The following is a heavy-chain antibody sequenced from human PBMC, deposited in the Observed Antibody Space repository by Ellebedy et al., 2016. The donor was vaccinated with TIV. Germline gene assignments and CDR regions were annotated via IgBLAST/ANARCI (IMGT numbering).Heavy chain of an antibody. CDR3: EGGYDLIGINY. V-gene: IGHV3-23*01. CDR2: ISYSAGST. J-gene: IGHJ4*02. Sequence: GESLKISXAASGFTFSSYAMSWVRQAPGKGLEWVSAISYSAGSTYYADSVKGRFTISRDNSKNTLYLQMNSLRAEDTAVYYCEGGYDLIGINYWGQGTLVTVSS. D-gene: IGHD5-12*01. CDR1: GFTFSSYA.